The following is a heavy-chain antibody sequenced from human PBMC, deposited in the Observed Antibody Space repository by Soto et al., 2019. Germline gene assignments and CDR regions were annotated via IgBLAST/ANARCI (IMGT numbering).Heavy chain of an antibody. Sequence: EVQLVESGGGLIQPGGSLRLSCAASGFTVSSNYVNWVRQAPGKGLEWVSVIYSGGNTYYADSVKGRFTISRDSSKNTVDLQMNSLRAEDTAVYFCARASGSRAFDTWGQGTLVTVSS. J-gene: IGHJ4*02. CDR3: ARASGSRAFDT. D-gene: IGHD1-26*01. CDR2: IYSGGNT. V-gene: IGHV3-53*01. CDR1: GFTVSSNY.